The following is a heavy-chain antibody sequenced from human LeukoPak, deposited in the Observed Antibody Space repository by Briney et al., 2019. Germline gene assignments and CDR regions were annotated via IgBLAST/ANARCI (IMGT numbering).Heavy chain of an antibody. Sequence: GGSLRLSCAASGFTFSSYWMHWVRQAPGKGLVWVSRIKSDGSTNYADSVKGRFTISRDNAKNTVSLQMNSLRPEDTGVYYCTRAPSEIGGYYPEYFRHWGQGTLVTVSS. CDR1: GFTFSSYW. D-gene: IGHD3-22*01. V-gene: IGHV3-74*01. CDR2: IKSDGST. CDR3: TRAPSEIGGYYPEYFRH. J-gene: IGHJ1*01.